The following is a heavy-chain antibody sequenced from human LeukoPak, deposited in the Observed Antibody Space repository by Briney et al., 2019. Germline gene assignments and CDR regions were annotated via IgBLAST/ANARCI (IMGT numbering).Heavy chain of an antibody. J-gene: IGHJ5*02. Sequence: GGSLRLSCAASGFTFSSYGMHWVRQAPGKGLEWVAVISYDGSNKYYADSVKGRFTISRDNSKNTLYLQMNSLRAEDTAVYYCAKDRGTAFLNYFDPWGQGTPVTVSS. D-gene: IGHD1-7*01. CDR3: AKDRGTAFLNYFDP. CDR1: GFTFSSYG. V-gene: IGHV3-30*18. CDR2: ISYDGSNK.